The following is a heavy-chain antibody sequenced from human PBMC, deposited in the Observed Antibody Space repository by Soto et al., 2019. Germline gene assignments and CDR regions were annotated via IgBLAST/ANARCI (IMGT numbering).Heavy chain of an antibody. D-gene: IGHD5-12*01. CDR2: IWYDGSNK. Sequence: GGSLRLSCAASGFTFSSYGMHWVRQAPGKGLERVTVIWYDGSNKYYADSVKGRFTISSDNSKNPLYLQMNSLRAEDTAVYYCARDGRWLQYFDYWGQGTLVTVSS. V-gene: IGHV3-33*01. CDR1: GFTFSSYG. J-gene: IGHJ4*02. CDR3: ARDGRWLQYFDY.